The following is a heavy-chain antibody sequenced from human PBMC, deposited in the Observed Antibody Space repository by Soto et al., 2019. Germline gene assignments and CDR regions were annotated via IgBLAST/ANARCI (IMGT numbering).Heavy chain of an antibody. CDR1: GSNFGNSV. J-gene: IGHJ1*01. V-gene: IGHV3-23*01. Sequence: HPGGSLRLSCAASGSNFGNSVLSWVRQTPGKGLQWVSAISGGGGTTYYADSVKGRFTISRDNSKNTLYLQMNSLRADDTAEYYCAKHPSPCAAYDFWSGCYFQHWGQGTLVTVSS. CDR2: ISGGGGTT. CDR3: AKHPSPCAAYDFWSGCYFQH. D-gene: IGHD3-3*01.